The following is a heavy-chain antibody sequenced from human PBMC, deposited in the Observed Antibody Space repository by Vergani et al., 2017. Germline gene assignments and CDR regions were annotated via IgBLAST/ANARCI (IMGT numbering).Heavy chain of an antibody. CDR3: AGRSGIVYDIFSGTQYFLDF. CDR2: IYRTGRT. Sequence: QVQLQESGPGLVKPSETLSLTCAVSGFSIDNGYYWDWIRQPPGKGLEWIGSIYRTGRTHFNPSLKSRVTISVDTSNNHFSLRLNSLTAADTAVYYCAGRSGIVYDIFSGTQYFLDFWCQGTLVTVSS. J-gene: IGHJ4*02. D-gene: IGHD3-9*01. CDR1: GFSIDNGYY. V-gene: IGHV4-38-2*01.